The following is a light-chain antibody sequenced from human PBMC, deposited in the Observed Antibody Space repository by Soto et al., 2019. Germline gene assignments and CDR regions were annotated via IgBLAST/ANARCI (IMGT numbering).Light chain of an antibody. CDR1: NSNIGNNY. V-gene: IGLV1-51*02. Sequence: QSVLTQPPSVSAAPGQKVTISCSGSNSNIGNNYVSWYQQLPGTAPKLLIYENNKRPSGIPDRFSGSKSGASATLGITGLQTGDEADYYCETWDNSLSAWVFGGGTKLTVL. J-gene: IGLJ3*02. CDR2: ENN. CDR3: ETWDNSLSAWV.